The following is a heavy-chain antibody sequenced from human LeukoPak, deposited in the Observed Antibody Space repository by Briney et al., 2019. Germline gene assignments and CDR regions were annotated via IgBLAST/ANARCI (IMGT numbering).Heavy chain of an antibody. Sequence: GGSLRLSCAASGFTFSSYAMHWVRQAPGKGLEWVAVISYDGSNKYYADSVKGRFAISRDNSKNTLYLQMNSLRAEDTAVYYCANSLGAAAGKIDYWGQGTLVTVSS. V-gene: IGHV3-30*09. J-gene: IGHJ4*02. CDR2: ISYDGSNK. D-gene: IGHD6-13*01. CDR1: GFTFSSYA. CDR3: ANSLGAAAGKIDY.